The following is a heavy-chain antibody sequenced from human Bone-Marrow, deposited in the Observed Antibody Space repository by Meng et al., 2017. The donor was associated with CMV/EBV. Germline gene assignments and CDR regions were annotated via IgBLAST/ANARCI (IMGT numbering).Heavy chain of an antibody. CDR3: ARVELSPS. D-gene: IGHD1-26*01. CDR1: GGTFSSYA. Sequence: SVKVSCKASGGTFSSYAISWVRQAPGQGLEWMGGIIPIFGTANYAQKFQGRVTITTDESTSTAYMELSRLRSDDTAVYYCARVELSPSWGQGTLVTGSS. J-gene: IGHJ4*02. V-gene: IGHV1-69*05. CDR2: IIPIFGTA.